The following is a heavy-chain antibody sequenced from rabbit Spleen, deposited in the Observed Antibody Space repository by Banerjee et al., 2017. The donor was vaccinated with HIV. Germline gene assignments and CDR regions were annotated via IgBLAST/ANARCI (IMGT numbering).Heavy chain of an antibody. J-gene: IGHJ6*01. V-gene: IGHV1S45*01. CDR1: GVSFSLSSY. CDR3: ARDSGSSFSTYGMDL. D-gene: IGHD8-1*01. Sequence: QEQLVESGGDLVKPGASLTLTCTASGVSFSLSSYMCWVRQAPGKGLEWIGCIDDGSSAFSYFASWAKGRFTISKTSSTTVTLQMTSLTAADTATYFCARDSGSSFSTYGMDLWGQGPWSPS. CDR2: IDDGSSAFS.